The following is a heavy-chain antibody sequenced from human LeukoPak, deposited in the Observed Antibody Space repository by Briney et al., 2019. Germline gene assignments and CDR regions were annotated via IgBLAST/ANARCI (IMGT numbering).Heavy chain of an antibody. CDR2: IYYSGST. CDR1: GGSISSSSYY. D-gene: IGHD3-22*01. V-gene: IGHV4-61*05. J-gene: IGHJ5*02. CDR3: AGSGIVARTIWFDP. Sequence: KPSETLSLTCTVSGGSISSSSYYWGWIRQPPGKGLEWIGYIYYSGSTNYNPSLKSRVTISVDTSKNQFSLKLSSVTAADTAVYYCAGSGIVARTIWFDPWDQGTLVTVSS.